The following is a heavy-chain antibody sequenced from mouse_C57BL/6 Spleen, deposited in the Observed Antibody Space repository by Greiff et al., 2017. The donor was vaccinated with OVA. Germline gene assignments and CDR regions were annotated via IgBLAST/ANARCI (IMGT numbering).Heavy chain of an antibody. CDR2: IYPDSGST. Sequence: VQLQQSGAELVKPGASVKMSCKASGYTFTSYWITWVKQRPGQGLEWIGDIYPDSGSTNYNEKFKSKATLTVDTSSSTAYMQLSSLTSEDSAVYYCGREGEFYFDYWGQGTTLTVSS. CDR3: GREGEFYFDY. CDR1: GYTFTSYW. J-gene: IGHJ2*01. V-gene: IGHV1-55*01.